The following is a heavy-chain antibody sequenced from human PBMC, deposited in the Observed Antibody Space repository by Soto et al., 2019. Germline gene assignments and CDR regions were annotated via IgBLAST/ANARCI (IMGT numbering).Heavy chain of an antibody. D-gene: IGHD3-10*01. CDR1: GYTFTSYY. J-gene: IGHJ4*02. Sequence: QVQLVQSGAEVKKAGASVKVSCKASGYTFTSYYLHWVRQAPGQGLEWMGLINASGGTTYYAQRLPSRVSMTCDAATSTVYSELSSLRSDDTCVYYCAGEGNRYGSAWMFHWGQGTMVTVSS. CDR2: INASGGTT. CDR3: AGEGNRYGSAWMFH. V-gene: IGHV1-46*01.